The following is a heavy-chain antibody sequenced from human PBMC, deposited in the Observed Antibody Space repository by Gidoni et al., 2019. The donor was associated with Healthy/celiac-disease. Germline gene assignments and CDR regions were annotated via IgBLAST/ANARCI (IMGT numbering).Heavy chain of an antibody. J-gene: IGHJ2*01. CDR1: GCSLSSGSYY. CDR3: AGCHYDSSGYLWYFDL. Sequence: QVQLQESGPGLVKPSQTLSLPCTVSGCSLSSGSYYWSWIRQPAGKGLEWIGRIYTSGSTNYNPYLKSRVTISVDTSKNQVSLKLSSVTAADTAVYYCAGCHYDSSGYLWYFDLWGRGTLVTVSS. V-gene: IGHV4-61*02. D-gene: IGHD3-22*01. CDR2: IYTSGST.